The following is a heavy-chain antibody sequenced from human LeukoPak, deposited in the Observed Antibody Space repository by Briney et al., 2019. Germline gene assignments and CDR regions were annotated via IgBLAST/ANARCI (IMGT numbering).Heavy chain of an antibody. V-gene: IGHV1-3*01. Sequence: EASVKVSCKASGYTFTSYAMHWVRQAPGQRLEWMGWINAGNGNTEYSQKFQGRVTITRDTSASTAYMELSSLRSEDMAVYYCARADIVVVPAPVDYWGQGTLVTVSS. D-gene: IGHD2-2*01. CDR1: GYTFTSYA. J-gene: IGHJ4*02. CDR2: INAGNGNT. CDR3: ARADIVVVPAPVDY.